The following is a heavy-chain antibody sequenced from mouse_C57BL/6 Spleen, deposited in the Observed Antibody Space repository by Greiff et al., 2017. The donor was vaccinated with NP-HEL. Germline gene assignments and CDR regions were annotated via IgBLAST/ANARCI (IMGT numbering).Heavy chain of an antibody. Sequence: QVQLKESGPELVKPGASVKISCKASGYAFSSSWMNWVKQRPGKGLEWIGRIYPGDGDTNYNGKFKGKATLTADKSSSTAYMQLSSLTSEDSAVYFCARLTTVVARGAYWGQGTLVTVSA. CDR3: ARLTTVVARGAY. D-gene: IGHD1-1*01. CDR2: IYPGDGDT. J-gene: IGHJ3*01. V-gene: IGHV1-82*01. CDR1: GYAFSSSW.